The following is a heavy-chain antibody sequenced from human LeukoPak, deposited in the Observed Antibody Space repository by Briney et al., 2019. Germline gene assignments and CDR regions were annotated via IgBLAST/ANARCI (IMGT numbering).Heavy chain of an antibody. CDR1: AYSISSGYY. CDR2: IYHSGST. J-gene: IGHJ3*02. CDR3: ARDRGYYDHFDAFDI. Sequence: PSETLSLTCIVSAYSISSGYYLGWIRQPPGKGLEWIGSIYHSGSTYYNPSLKSRVTISADTSKNQFSLKLSSVTAADTAVYYCARDRGYYDHFDAFDIWGQGTMVTVSS. V-gene: IGHV4-38-2*02. D-gene: IGHD3-22*01.